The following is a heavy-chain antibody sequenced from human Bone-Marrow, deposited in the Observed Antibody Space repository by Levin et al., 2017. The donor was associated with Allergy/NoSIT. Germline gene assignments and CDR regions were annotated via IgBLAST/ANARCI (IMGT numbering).Heavy chain of an antibody. D-gene: IGHD6-19*01. J-gene: IGHJ6*02. V-gene: IGHV3-30-3*01. CDR2: ISYDGSNK. CDR1: GFTFSSYA. CDR3: ARVGGSGWQNSYYGMDG. Sequence: GGSLRLSCAASGFTFSSYAMHWVRQAPGKGLEWVAVISYDGSNKYYADSVKGRFTISRDNSKNTLYLQMNSLRAEDTAVYYCARVGGSGWQNSYYGMDGWGQGTTVTVSS.